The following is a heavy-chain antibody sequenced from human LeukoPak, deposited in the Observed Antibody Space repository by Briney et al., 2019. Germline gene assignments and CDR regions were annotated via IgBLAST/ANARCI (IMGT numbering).Heavy chain of an antibody. Sequence: GGSLRLSCAASGFTFSDYYMSWVRQAPGKGLEWVSAIGGSGVSTYYADSVKGRFTISRDNSKNTLYLQMNSLRAEDTAIYYCAKDVAGVRGVRGGFDYWGQGTLVTVSS. CDR1: GFTFSDYY. J-gene: IGHJ4*02. CDR2: IGGSGVST. CDR3: AKDVAGVRGVRGGFDY. V-gene: IGHV3-23*01. D-gene: IGHD3-10*01.